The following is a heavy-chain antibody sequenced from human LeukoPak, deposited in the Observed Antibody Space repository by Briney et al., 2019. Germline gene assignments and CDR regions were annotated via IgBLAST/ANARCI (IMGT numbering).Heavy chain of an antibody. Sequence: GGSLRLSCVASGFTFYNYAMSWVRQAPGRGLEWASSTAGSGISKDYADSVKGRFTISKDKSKNTLYLQMDNLRAEDTGVYFCAKYNYYDSSGYVYGMDVWGQGTTVTVSS. J-gene: IGHJ6*02. CDR3: AKYNYYDSSGYVYGMDV. CDR2: TAGSGISK. D-gene: IGHD3-22*01. CDR1: GFTFYNYA. V-gene: IGHV3-23*01.